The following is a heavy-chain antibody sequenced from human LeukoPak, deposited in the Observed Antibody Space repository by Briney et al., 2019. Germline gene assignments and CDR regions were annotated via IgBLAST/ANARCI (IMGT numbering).Heavy chain of an antibody. D-gene: IGHD5-12*01. V-gene: IGHV4-61*02. CDR3: ARSSGYDDYFDY. CDR2: IYTSGST. CDR1: GGSISSGSYY. Sequence: SQTLSLTCTVSGGSISSGSYYWSWIRQPAGKGLEWIGRIYTSGSTNYNPSLKSRVTISVDTSTNQFSLKLSSVTAADTAVYYCARSSGYDDYFDYWGQGTLVTVSS. J-gene: IGHJ4*02.